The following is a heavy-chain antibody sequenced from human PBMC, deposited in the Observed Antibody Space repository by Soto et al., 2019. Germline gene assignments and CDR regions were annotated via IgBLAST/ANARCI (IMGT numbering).Heavy chain of an antibody. V-gene: IGHV4-39*02. CDR3: ARVSPFFDL. CDR1: AGSISSLTSY. Sequence: SETLSLTCTVSAGSISSLTSYWGWIRQPPGKGLEWIASISYSGNTYDNPSLKSRVTMSVDTSKNQFSLNLNSVTAADTAVYFCARVSPFFDLWRQGILVTVS. CDR2: ISYSGNT. J-gene: IGHJ4*01.